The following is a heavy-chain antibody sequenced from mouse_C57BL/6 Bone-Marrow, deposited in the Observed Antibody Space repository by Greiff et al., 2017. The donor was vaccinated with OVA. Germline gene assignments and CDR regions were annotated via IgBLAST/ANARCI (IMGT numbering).Heavy chain of an antibody. CDR1: GYTFTSYW. V-gene: IGHV1-53*01. D-gene: IGHD1-1*01. CDR2: INPSNGGT. CDR3: ARWGNYCGSSYCAMDY. Sequence: VQLQQPGTELVKPGASVKLSCKASGYTFTSYWMHWVKQRPGQGLEWIGNINPSNGGTNYNEKFKSKATLTVDKSSSTAYMQLSSLTSEDSAVYYCARWGNYCGSSYCAMDYWGQGTSVTVSS. J-gene: IGHJ4*01.